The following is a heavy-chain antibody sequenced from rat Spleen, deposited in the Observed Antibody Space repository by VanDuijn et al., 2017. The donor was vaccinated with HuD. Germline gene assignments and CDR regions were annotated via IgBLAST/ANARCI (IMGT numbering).Heavy chain of an antibody. Sequence: EVQLVESGGGLVQPGRSMKLSCAASGFTFSNYGMAWVRQAPKKGLEWVAYISYDGGSTYYRDSVKGRFTISRDNAKSTLYLQMNSLGSEDTATYYCAVAGFGYWGQGVMVTVSS. D-gene: IGHD4-4*01. CDR1: GFTFSNYG. CDR3: AVAGFGY. J-gene: IGHJ2*01. V-gene: IGHV5-22*01. CDR2: ISYDGGST.